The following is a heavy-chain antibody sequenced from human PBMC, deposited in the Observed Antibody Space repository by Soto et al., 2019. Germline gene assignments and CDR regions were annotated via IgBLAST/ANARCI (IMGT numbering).Heavy chain of an antibody. CDR2: IYWDDDK. CDR1: GFSLSTSGVG. CDR3: AHYDPELDAFDI. D-gene: IGHD1-7*01. J-gene: IGHJ3*02. V-gene: IGHV2-5*02. Sequence: QITLKESGPTLVNPTQTLTLTCTFSGFSLSTSGVGVGWIRQPPGKALEWLALIYWDDDKRYSPSLKSRLTITKDTPKNQVVLTMTNLDPVDTATYYCAHYDPELDAFDIWGQGTMVTVSS.